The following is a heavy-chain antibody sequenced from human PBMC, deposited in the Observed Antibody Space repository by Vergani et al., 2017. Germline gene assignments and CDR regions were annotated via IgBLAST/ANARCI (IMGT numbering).Heavy chain of an antibody. CDR2: IYYSGST. J-gene: IGHJ5*02. CDR3: ARHSTVEWLVKLGWIDP. V-gene: IGHV4-39*01. Sequence: QLQLQESGPGLVKPSATLSLTCSVSGASIRSSNYYWGWIRQPPGKGLEWIASIYYSGSTYYNPSLKSRVTLSVDTSKNQFSLKLSSVTAADTAVYFCARHSTVEWLVKLGWIDPWGKGILVTVSS. D-gene: IGHD6-19*01. CDR1: GASIRSSNYY.